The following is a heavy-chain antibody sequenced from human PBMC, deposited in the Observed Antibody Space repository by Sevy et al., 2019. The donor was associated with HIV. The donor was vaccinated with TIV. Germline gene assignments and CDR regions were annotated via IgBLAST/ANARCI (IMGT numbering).Heavy chain of an antibody. CDR2: ISSSGSTI. V-gene: IGHV3-11*01. CDR3: AGVERGYCSGGSCYSMGYYGMDV. Sequence: GGSLRLSCAASGFTFSDYYMSWIRQAPGKGLEWVSYISSSGSTIYYADSVKGRFNISRDNAKNSLYLQMNSLRAEDTAVYYCAGVERGYCSGGSCYSMGYYGMDVWGQGTTVTVSS. D-gene: IGHD2-15*01. CDR1: GFTFSDYY. J-gene: IGHJ6*02.